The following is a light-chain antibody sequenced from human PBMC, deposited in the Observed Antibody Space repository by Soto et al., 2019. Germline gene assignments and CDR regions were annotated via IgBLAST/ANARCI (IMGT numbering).Light chain of an antibody. V-gene: IGLV2-14*01. J-gene: IGLJ2*01. Sequence: QSALTLPASVSGSPGQSITISCTGTSSDVGGYNYVSWYQQHPGKAPKLMIYDVSNRPSEVSNRFSGSKSGNTASLTISGLQAEDEADYYCSSYTSSSTYVVFGGGTKLTVL. CDR1: SSDVGGYNY. CDR2: DVS. CDR3: SSYTSSSTYVV.